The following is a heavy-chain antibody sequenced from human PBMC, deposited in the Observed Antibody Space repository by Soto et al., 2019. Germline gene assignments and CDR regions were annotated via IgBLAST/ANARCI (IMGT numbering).Heavy chain of an antibody. V-gene: IGHV1-46*01. D-gene: IGHD2-15*01. Sequence: EASVKVSCKASGYTFTSYHMHWVRQAPGQRLEWMGKINPSGGSTSYAQKFQGRVTLTRDTSPSTVYKELSNLRPWDTAGYYCARGEYCSGGSCYGVYWGQGTLVTVSS. J-gene: IGHJ4*02. CDR2: INPSGGST. CDR3: ARGEYCSGGSCYGVY. CDR1: GYTFTSYH.